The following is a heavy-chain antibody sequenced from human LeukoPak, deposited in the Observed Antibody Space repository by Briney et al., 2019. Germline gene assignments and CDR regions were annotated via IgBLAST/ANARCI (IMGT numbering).Heavy chain of an antibody. CDR2: ISTYKGNT. CDR3: ARGRSYDESGYSDDAFDV. J-gene: IGHJ3*01. Sequence: ASVKVSCTSSGYTFTRYAIGWVRQAPGQGLEWMGWISTYKGNTYYARKFQGRGSMTRDTSTSTAYMDLQGLRSDDTAVYYCARGRSYDESGYSDDAFDVWGQGTMVTVS. CDR1: GYTFTRYA. V-gene: IGHV1-18*01. D-gene: IGHD3-3*01.